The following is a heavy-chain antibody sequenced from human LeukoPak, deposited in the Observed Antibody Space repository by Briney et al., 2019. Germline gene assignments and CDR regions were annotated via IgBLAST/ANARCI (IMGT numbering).Heavy chain of an antibody. CDR3: STVGSGATVLDYYDY. Sequence: GGSLRLSCAGSGFTFSSYVMSWVRQAPGKGLEWVSIIASGGGHPYYGDSVKGRFTISRDNARNLLYLEMSSLRVDDTAVYYCSTVGSGATVLDYYDYWGQGTLVTVYS. CDR2: IASGGGHP. J-gene: IGHJ4*02. V-gene: IGHV3-21*06. D-gene: IGHD7-27*01. CDR1: GFTFSSYV.